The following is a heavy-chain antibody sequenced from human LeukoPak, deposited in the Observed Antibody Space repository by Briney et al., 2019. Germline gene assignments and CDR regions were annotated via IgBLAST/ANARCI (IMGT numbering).Heavy chain of an antibody. CDR1: GYTFTSYY. CDR2: INPSGGST. CDR3: ARDSPSGGRYYHDSSGYLGVDY. D-gene: IGHD3-22*01. Sequence: ASVKVSCKASGYTFTSYYMHWVRQAPGQGLEWMGIINPSGGSTSYAQKFQGRVTMTRDMSTSTVYMELSSLRSEDTAVYYCARDSPSGGRYYHDSSGYLGVDYWGQGTLVTVSS. V-gene: IGHV1-46*01. J-gene: IGHJ4*02.